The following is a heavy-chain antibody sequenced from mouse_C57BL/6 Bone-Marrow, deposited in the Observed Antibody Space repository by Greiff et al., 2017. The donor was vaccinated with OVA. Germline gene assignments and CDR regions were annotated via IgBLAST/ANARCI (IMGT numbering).Heavy chain of an antibody. CDR3: AAYYSNRGFAY. J-gene: IGHJ3*01. V-gene: IGHV1-76*01. CDR2: IYPGSGNT. Sequence: LQESGAELVRPGASVKLSCKASGYTFTDYYINWVKQRPGQGLEWIARIYPGSGNTYYNEKFKGKATLTAEKSSSTAYMQLSSLTSEDSAVYFCAAYYSNRGFAYWGQGTLVTVSA. D-gene: IGHD2-5*01. CDR1: GYTFTDYY.